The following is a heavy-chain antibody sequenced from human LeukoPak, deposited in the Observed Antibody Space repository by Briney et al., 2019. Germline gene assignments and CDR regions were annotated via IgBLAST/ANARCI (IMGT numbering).Heavy chain of an antibody. CDR2: ISWNSGSI. Sequence: SLRLSCAASGFTFDDYAMHWVRQAPGKGLEWVSGISWNSGSIGYADSVKGRFTISRDNAKNSLYLQMNSLRAEDTALYYCAKDKHRLVGATTGFDYWGQGTLVTVSS. CDR3: AKDKHRLVGATTGFDY. J-gene: IGHJ4*02. V-gene: IGHV3-9*01. CDR1: GFTFDDYA. D-gene: IGHD1-26*01.